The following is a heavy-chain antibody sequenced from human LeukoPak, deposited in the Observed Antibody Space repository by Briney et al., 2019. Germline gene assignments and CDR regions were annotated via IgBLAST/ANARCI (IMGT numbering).Heavy chain of an antibody. V-gene: IGHV6-1*01. J-gene: IGHJ1*01. CDR2: TYYRSKWYN. D-gene: IGHD3-22*01. CDR1: GDSVSSESAA. Sequence: SQTLSLTCAISGDSVSSESAAWNWIRQSPSRGLEWLGRTYYRSKWYNDYAVFVKSRITVNPDTSKNQFSLQLNSVTPEDTAVYYCARAVYDSSGYYSEYFQKWGQGTLVTVSS. CDR3: ARAVYDSSGYYSEYFQK.